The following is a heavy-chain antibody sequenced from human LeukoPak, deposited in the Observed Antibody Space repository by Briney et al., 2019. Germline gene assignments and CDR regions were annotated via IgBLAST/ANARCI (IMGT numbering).Heavy chain of an antibody. CDR1: GGSISSGSYY. Sequence: SQTLSLTCTVSGGSISSGSYYWSWIRQPAGKGLEWIGRIYTSGSTNYNPSLKSRVTISVDTSKNQFSLKLRSVTAADTAVYYCARGARYYYGSGTYYNGLFDYWGQGTLVIVSS. V-gene: IGHV4-61*02. CDR3: ARGARYYYGSGTYYNGLFDY. J-gene: IGHJ4*02. D-gene: IGHD3-10*01. CDR2: IYTSGST.